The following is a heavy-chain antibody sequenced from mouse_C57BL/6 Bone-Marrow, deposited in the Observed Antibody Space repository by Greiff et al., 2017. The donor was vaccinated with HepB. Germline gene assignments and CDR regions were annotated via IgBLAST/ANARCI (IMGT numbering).Heavy chain of an antibody. J-gene: IGHJ3*01. CDR1: GYTFTSYW. CDR2: INPSSGYT. Sequence: VQLPQSGAELAKPGASVKLSCKASGYTFTSYWMHWVKLRPGQGLEWIGYINPSSGYTKYNQKFKDKATLTADKSSSTAYMQLSSLTYEDSAVYYCARRDIYYYGSSPFAYWGQGTLVTVSA. V-gene: IGHV1-7*01. CDR3: ARRDIYYYGSSPFAY. D-gene: IGHD1-1*01.